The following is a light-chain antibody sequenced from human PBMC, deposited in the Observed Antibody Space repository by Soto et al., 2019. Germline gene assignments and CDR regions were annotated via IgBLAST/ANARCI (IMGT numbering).Light chain of an antibody. V-gene: IGLV2-14*01. CDR2: EVT. CDR1: RDDIGAYDY. Sequence: QSVLTQPASVSGSPGQSITISCAGTRDDIGAYDYVSWYQQHPGNAPKLLVYEVTNRPSGVSDRFSGSKSGNTASLTISGLQAEYGADYYCNSYTNSSAVVFGGGTKVTVL. CDR3: NSYTNSSAVV. J-gene: IGLJ2*01.